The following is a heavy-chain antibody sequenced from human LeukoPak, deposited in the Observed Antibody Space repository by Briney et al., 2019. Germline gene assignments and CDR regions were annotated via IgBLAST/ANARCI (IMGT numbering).Heavy chain of an antibody. CDR2: ISGSGYNI. J-gene: IGHJ3*02. CDR3: AKDEGYCSGGSCYLGAFDI. D-gene: IGHD2-15*01. V-gene: IGHV3-23*01. Sequence: GGSLRLSCAASGFTFSNYAMSWVRQAPGKGLEWVSSISGSGYNIYYADSVKGRFTISRDNSKNTLYLQMNSLRAEDTAVYYCAKDEGYCSGGSCYLGAFDIWGQGTMVTVSS. CDR1: GFTFSNYA.